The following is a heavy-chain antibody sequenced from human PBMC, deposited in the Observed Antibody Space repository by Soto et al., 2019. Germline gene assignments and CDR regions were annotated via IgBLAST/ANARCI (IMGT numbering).Heavy chain of an antibody. Sequence: VQLVESGGGLVKPGGSLRLSCAASGFTFSDSSMNWVRQAPGKGLEWVSSISSSSTYIYYADSVRGRFTTSRDNAKNSLFLQMNSLRAEDTAVYYCARVLSGSYYYFYNMDVWGEGTTVTVSS. J-gene: IGHJ6*03. V-gene: IGHV3-21*01. CDR2: ISSSSTYI. CDR3: ARVLSGSYYYFYNMDV. CDR1: GFTFSDSS. D-gene: IGHD1-26*01.